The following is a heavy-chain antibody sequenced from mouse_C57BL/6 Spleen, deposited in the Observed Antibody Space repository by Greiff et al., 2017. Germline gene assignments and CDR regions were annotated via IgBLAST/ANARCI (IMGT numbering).Heavy chain of an antibody. Sequence: EVMLVESGGGLVQPGGSMKLSCAASGFTFSDAWMDWVRQSPEKGLEWVAEIRNKANNHATYYAESVKGRFTISRDDSKSSVYLQMNSLRAEDTGIYYCTRFFYDYDGAWFAYWGQGTLVTVSA. V-gene: IGHV6-6*01. CDR3: TRFFYDYDGAWFAY. CDR2: IRNKANNHAT. D-gene: IGHD2-4*01. J-gene: IGHJ3*01. CDR1: GFTFSDAW.